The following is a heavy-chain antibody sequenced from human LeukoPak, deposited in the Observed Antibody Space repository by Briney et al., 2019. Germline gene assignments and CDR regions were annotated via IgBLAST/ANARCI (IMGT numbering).Heavy chain of an antibody. CDR1: GGTFSSYA. D-gene: IGHD1-1*01. J-gene: IGHJ5*02. V-gene: IGHV1-69*05. Sequence: ASVKVSCKASGGTFSSYAISWVRQAPGQGLEWMGGIIPIFGTANYAQKFQGRVTITTDESTSTAYMELSSLRSEDTAVYYCARVGYNWNDGNAGWFDPWGQGTLVTVSS. CDR2: IIPIFGTA. CDR3: ARVGYNWNDGNAGWFDP.